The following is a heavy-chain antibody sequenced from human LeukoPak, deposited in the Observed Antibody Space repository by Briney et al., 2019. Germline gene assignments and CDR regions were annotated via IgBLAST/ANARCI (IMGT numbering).Heavy chain of an antibody. Sequence: AGGSLRLSCAASGFAFDDYVMHWVRQAPGKGLEWVSGISWNSGIINYADSVKGRFTISRDNAKNSLYLQMNSLRAEDSAFYYCTKDGGSGSTNLYYYGMEVWGRGTTVTVSS. CDR2: ISWNSGII. J-gene: IGHJ6*02. D-gene: IGHD3-10*01. CDR3: TKDGGSGSTNLYYYGMEV. V-gene: IGHV3-9*01. CDR1: GFAFDDYV.